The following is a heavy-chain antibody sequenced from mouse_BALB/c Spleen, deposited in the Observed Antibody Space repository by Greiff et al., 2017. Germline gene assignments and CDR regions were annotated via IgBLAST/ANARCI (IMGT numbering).Heavy chain of an antibody. Sequence: EVKLMESGGGLVKPGGSLKLSCAASGFTFSSYAMSWVRQTPEKRLEWVASISSGGSTYYPDSVKGRFTISRDNARNILYLQMSSLRSEDTAMYYCARDGNYYFDYWGQGTTLTVSS. V-gene: IGHV5-6-5*01. CDR2: ISSGGST. CDR1: GFTFSSYA. J-gene: IGHJ2*01. D-gene: IGHD2-1*01. CDR3: ARDGNYYFDY.